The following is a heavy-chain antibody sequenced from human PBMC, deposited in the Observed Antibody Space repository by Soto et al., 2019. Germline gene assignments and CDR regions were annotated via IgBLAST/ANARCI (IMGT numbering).Heavy chain of an antibody. V-gene: IGHV2-5*01. J-gene: IGHJ6*02. Sequence: GPGLVNPTEPLMVTCTFSGFSLRTTGVGVGWIRQPPGQFLEWLVVLYFNDDRRYNPSLRNRLSITKDTSTNQVVLTMKHMDPVDTDTYYYIYRREAYDYHGLDVWGQGTTVTVSS. D-gene: IGHD3-10*01. CDR2: LYFNDDR. CDR3: IYRREAYDYHGLDV. CDR1: GFSLRTTGVG.